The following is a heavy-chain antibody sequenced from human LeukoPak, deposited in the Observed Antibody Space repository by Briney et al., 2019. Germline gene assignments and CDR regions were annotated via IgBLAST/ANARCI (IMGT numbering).Heavy chain of an antibody. J-gene: IGHJ6*02. CDR1: GFTFNSYA. CDR2: IRGSGGST. V-gene: IGHV3-23*01. CDR3: AKDPGGMDV. Sequence: GRSLRLSRAASGFTFNSYAMSWVRQAPGKGLEWVSAIRGSGGSTYYADSVKGRFTISRDNSKNTLYLQMNSLRAEDTAVYYCAKDPGGMDVWGQGTTVTVSS.